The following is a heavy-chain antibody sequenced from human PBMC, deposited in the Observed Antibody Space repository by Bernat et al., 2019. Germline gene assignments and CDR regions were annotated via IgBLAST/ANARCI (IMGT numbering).Heavy chain of an antibody. V-gene: IGHV4-59*01. J-gene: IGHJ4*02. D-gene: IGHD6-6*01. CDR1: GGSISSYY. CDR2: IYYSGST. CDR3: ARSEMSIAARDLFDY. Sequence: QVQLQESGPGLVKPSETLSLTCTVSGGSISSYYWSWIRQPPGKGLEWIGYIYYSGSTNYNPSLKSRVTISVDTSKNTFSRKLSSVTAADTAVYYCARSEMSIAARDLFDYWGQGTLVTVSS.